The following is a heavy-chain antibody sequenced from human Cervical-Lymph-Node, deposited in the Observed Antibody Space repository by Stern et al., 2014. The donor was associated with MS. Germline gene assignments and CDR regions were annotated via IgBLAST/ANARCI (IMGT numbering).Heavy chain of an antibody. CDR2: ISSSGGT. Sequence: QVQLVQSGPGLVKPSETLSLTCTVSGGSTSSYYWSWIRQPPGQGLEWIGYISSSGGTKYNPSLKSRVTLSVDTSKKQFSPNLSSVTAADTAVYYCARGYTTSSGRPDYWGQGTLVTVSS. CDR1: GGSTSSYY. J-gene: IGHJ4*02. CDR3: ARGYTTSSGRPDY. V-gene: IGHV4-59*08. D-gene: IGHD6-6*01.